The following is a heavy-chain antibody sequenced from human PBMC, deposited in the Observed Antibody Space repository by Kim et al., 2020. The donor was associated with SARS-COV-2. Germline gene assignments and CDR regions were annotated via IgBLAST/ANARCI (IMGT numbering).Heavy chain of an antibody. D-gene: IGHD3-22*01. V-gene: IGHV1-46*01. J-gene: IGHJ4*02. CDR3: ARIPIDSSGYYRKDY. Sequence: QKFQGRVTMTRDTSTSTVYMELSSLRSEDTAVYYCARIPIDSSGYYRKDYWGQGTLVTVSS.